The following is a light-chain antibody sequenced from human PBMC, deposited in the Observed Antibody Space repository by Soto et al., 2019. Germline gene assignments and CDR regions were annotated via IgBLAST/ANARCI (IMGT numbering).Light chain of an antibody. J-gene: IGKJ2*01. CDR3: QQDTTYPYN. CDR1: QSVTNW. V-gene: IGKV1-5*01. Sequence: DIQMTQSPSTLSASVGDRVTITCRASQSVTNWLAWYQQKPGKAPNLLMYDASRLQSGIPSRFSGSGSGTEFPLTISSLQPDDFATYYCQQDTTYPYNLGQGTKLEIK. CDR2: DAS.